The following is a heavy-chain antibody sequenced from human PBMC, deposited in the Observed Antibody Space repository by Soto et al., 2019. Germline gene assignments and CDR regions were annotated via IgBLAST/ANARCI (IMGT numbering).Heavy chain of an antibody. Sequence: QVQLVESGGGVVQPGRSLRLSCAASGFTFSSYGMHWVRQAPGKGLEWVAVIWYDGSNKYYADSVKGRFTISRDNSKNTLYLQMNSLRAEDTAVYYFAREAVYCSGGSCNNWFDPWGQGTLVTVSS. CDR1: GFTFSSYG. CDR2: IWYDGSNK. V-gene: IGHV3-33*01. CDR3: AREAVYCSGGSCNNWFDP. J-gene: IGHJ5*02. D-gene: IGHD2-15*01.